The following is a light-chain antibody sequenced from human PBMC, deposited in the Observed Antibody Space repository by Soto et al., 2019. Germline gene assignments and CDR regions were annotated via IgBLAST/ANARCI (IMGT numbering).Light chain of an antibody. CDR1: QSVSSSY. V-gene: IGKV3-20*01. J-gene: IGKJ1*01. CDR2: GAS. Sequence: EIVLTQSPGTLSLSPGERATLSCRASQSVSSSYLAWYQQKTGQAPRLLIYGASSRATGITDRFSGSGSGTDFTLTISRLEPEDFAVYYCQKYGSSPPWTFGQGTKVEIK. CDR3: QKYGSSPPWT.